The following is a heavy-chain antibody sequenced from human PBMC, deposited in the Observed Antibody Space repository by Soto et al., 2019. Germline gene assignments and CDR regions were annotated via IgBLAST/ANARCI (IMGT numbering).Heavy chain of an antibody. CDR2: ISSSSSYI. J-gene: IGHJ6*02. V-gene: IGHV3-21*01. CDR1: GFTFSSYS. Sequence: EVQLVESGGGLVKPGGSLRLSCAASGFTFSSYSMNWVRQAPGKRLEWVSSISSSSSYIYYADSVKGRFTISRDNAKNSLYLQMNSLRAEDTAVYYCARDRTPNYYYYGMDVWCQGTTVTVSS. CDR3: ARDRTPNYYYYGMDV.